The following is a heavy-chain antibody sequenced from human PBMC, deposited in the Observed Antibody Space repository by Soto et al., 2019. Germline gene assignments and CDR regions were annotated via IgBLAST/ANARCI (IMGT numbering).Heavy chain of an antibody. V-gene: IGHV4-31*03. CDR2: IYYSGST. CDR3: ARVRRDGYNFPFDY. D-gene: IGHD5-12*01. CDR1: GGSISSGGYY. J-gene: IGHJ4*02. Sequence: TLSLTCTVSGGSISSGGYYWSWISQHPGKGLEWIGYIYYSGSTYYNPSLKSRVTISVDTSKNQFSLKLSSVTAADTAVYYCARVRRDGYNFPFDYWGQGTLVTVSS.